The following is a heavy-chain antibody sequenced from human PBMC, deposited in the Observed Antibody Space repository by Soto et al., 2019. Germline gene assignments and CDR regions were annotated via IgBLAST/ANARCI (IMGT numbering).Heavy chain of an antibody. CDR2: ISSSRSII. CDR3: ARGGGDTEAFDI. D-gene: IGHD5-18*01. J-gene: IGHJ3*02. CDR1: GFTFSSYS. V-gene: IGHV3-48*02. Sequence: EVQLVESGGGLVQPGGSLRLSCAASGFTFSSYSMNWVRQAPGKGLEWVSYISSSRSIIYYADSVKGRFTISRDNAKNSLHLQMNSLRDGDTAVYYCARGGGDTEAFDIWGQGTMVTVSS.